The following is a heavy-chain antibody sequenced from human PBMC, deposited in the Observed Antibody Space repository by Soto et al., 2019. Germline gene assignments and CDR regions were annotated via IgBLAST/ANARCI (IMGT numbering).Heavy chain of an antibody. D-gene: IGHD2-21*01. J-gene: IGHJ5*02. Sequence: QVQLQQWGAGLLKPSETLSLTCAVYGGSFSGYYWSWIRPRSGKGLEWIGEINHSGSTNYNPSLKSRVTISVDTSKNQFSLKLSSVTAADTAVYYCAARHACVDPWGQGTLVTVSS. CDR1: GGSFSGYY. CDR3: AARHACVDP. CDR2: INHSGST. V-gene: IGHV4-34*01.